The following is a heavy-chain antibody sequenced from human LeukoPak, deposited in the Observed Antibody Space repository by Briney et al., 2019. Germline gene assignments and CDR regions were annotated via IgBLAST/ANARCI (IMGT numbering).Heavy chain of an antibody. V-gene: IGHV1-69*06. D-gene: IGHD3-3*01. CDR2: IIPIFGTA. CDR3: ARSLTIFGVALFDY. J-gene: IGHJ4*02. Sequence: ASVKVSCKASGGTFSSCAISWVRQAPGQGLVWMGGIIPIFGTANYAQKFQGRVTITADKSTSTAYMELSSLRSEDTAVYYCARSLTIFGVALFDYWGQGTLVTVSS. CDR1: GGTFSSCA.